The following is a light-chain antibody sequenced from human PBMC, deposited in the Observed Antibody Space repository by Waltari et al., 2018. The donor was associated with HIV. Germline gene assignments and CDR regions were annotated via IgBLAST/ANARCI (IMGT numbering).Light chain of an antibody. Sequence: DVVITRSPLSLPVSLGQPASISCSSTQSPVYSDANTYLNWFQQRPGQSPRRLIHKVSSRDAGVPDRFSGSGSGTDFTLKISRVEAEDVGVYYCMQGTHWPPSFGPGTKVDIK. V-gene: IGKV2-30*01. CDR2: KVS. CDR1: QSPVYSDANTY. J-gene: IGKJ3*01. CDR3: MQGTHWPPS.